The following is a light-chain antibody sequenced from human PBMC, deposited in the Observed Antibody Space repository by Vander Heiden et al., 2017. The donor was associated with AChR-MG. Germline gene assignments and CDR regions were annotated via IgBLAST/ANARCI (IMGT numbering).Light chain of an antibody. J-gene: IGLJ2*01. CDR2: LNSDGSH. CDR3: QTWSNGIVV. V-gene: IGLV4-69*01. Sequence: QLVLTQSPSASASLGASVKLTCTLSSGHSSYAIAWHQQQPEKGPRYLLKLNSDGSHNKGDGIPDRFSGSSSGAERYLTISSLQSEDEADYYCQTWSNGIVVFGGGTKLTVL. CDR1: SGHSSYA.